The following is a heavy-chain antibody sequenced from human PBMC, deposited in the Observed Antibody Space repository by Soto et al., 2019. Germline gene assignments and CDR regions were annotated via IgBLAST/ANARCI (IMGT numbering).Heavy chain of an antibody. CDR1: GYTFTSYG. CDR2: ISAYNGNT. J-gene: IGHJ4*02. D-gene: IGHD2-2*01. CDR3: ARQDRYCSSATCYPFVDY. Sequence: ASVKVSCKASGYTFTSYGISWVRQAPGQGLEWMGWISAYNGNTNYAQKLQGRVTMTTDTSTSTAYMELSSVTAADTAVYYCARQDRYCSSATCYPFVDYWGQGTLVTVSS. V-gene: IGHV1-18*01.